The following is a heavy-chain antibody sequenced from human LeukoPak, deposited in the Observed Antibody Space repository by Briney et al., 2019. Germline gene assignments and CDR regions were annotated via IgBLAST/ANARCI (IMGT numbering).Heavy chain of an antibody. J-gene: IGHJ4*02. D-gene: IGHD4-17*01. CDR3: ATWDDYGDFVAFEY. CDR2: ISSSATYI. CDR1: GFTFSSYT. Sequence: GGSLRLSCGGSGFTFSSYTMNWVRQAPGKGLEWVASISSSATYIYYADSVRGRFTISRDDAKKSVFLHMNSLRAEDTAVYFCATWDDYGDFVAFEYWGQGTLVTVSP. V-gene: IGHV3-21*01.